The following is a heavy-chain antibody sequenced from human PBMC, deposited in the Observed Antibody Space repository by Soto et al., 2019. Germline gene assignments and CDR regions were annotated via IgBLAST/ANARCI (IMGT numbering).Heavy chain of an antibody. D-gene: IGHD3-22*01. CDR1: GGSISSYY. V-gene: IGHV4-59*08. CDR2: IYYSGST. CDR3: ERQRTYYYDSSGYYYGTYYFDY. J-gene: IGHJ4*02. Sequence: PSETLSLTCTVSGGSISSYYWSWIRQPPGKGLEWIGYIYYSGSTNYNPSLKSRVTISVDTSKNQFSLKLSSVTAADTAVYYCERQRTYYYDSSGYYYGTYYFDYWGQGTLVTVSS.